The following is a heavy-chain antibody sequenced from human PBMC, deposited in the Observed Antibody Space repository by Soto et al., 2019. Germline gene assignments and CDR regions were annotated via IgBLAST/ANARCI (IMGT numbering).Heavy chain of an antibody. CDR1: GYSFATSG. CDR2: ISAYNGNT. D-gene: IGHD3-22*01. Sequence: QVKLVQSGTEVKKPGASMKVSCKASGYSFATSGISWVRQAPGQGPEWMGWISAYNGNTNYDQKLQDRIIMTTDTSTSTAYLELRSLRSDDTAVYYWARAGQYYDSSGYAYWGQGTLVTVSS. J-gene: IGHJ4*02. V-gene: IGHV1-18*01. CDR3: ARAGQYYDSSGYAY.